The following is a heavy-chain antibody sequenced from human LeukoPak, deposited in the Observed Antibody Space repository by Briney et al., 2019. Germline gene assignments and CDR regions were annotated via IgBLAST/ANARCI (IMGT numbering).Heavy chain of an antibody. J-gene: IGHJ4*02. V-gene: IGHV3-9*01. CDR2: ISWNNGNI. CDR3: ATGPNYYGTFDY. CDR1: GFTFHDSA. D-gene: IGHD3-10*01. Sequence: GGSLRLSCAASGFTFHDSAMHWVRQAPGKGLEWVSSISWNNGNIGYADSVKGRFTISRDNVKNSLYLQMNSLKAEDTALYYCATGPNYYGTFDYWGQGTLVTVSS.